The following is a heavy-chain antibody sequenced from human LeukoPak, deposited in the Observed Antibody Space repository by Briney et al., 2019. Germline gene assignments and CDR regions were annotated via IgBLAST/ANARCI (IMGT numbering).Heavy chain of an antibody. CDR2: IYYSGST. J-gene: IGHJ3*02. CDR1: GGSIGSYY. D-gene: IGHD4-23*01. V-gene: IGHV4-59*01. CDR3: ARGGAFGGNDAFDI. Sequence: PSETLSLTCTVSGGSIGSYYWSWIRQPPGKGLEWIGYIYYSGSTNYNPSLKSRVTISVDTSKNQFSLKLNSVTAADTALYYCARGGAFGGNDAFDIWGQGTMVTVSS.